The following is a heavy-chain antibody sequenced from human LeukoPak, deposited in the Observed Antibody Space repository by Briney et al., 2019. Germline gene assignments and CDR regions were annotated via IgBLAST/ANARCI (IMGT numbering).Heavy chain of an antibody. CDR3: ARGSRMRQVGPRWLDP. V-gene: IGHV4-34*01. CDR1: GGAFSGYY. D-gene: IGHD1-26*01. CDR2: INPTGST. Sequence: PSETLSLTCAVYGGAFSGYYWSWVRQSPGRGLEWIGEINPTGSTNCNPSLKSRVTMSVDTSKNQFSLKVISVTAADTAMYYCARGSRMRQVGPRWLDPWGQGTLVTVSS. J-gene: IGHJ5*02.